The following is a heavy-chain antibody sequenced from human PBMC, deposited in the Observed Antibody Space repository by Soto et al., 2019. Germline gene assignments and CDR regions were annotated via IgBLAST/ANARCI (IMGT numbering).Heavy chain of an antibody. CDR1: GDSISSYY. D-gene: IGHD1-26*01. J-gene: IGHJ4*02. Sequence: SETLSLTCTVSGDSISSYYWSWIRQPPGKGLEWFGFMFHTGSTNYNPSLKSRVTISVDTSKNYFSLKMTSVTAADTAVYYCATYTGTYFVHWGRGTLVTVSS. CDR2: MFHTGST. CDR3: ATYTGTYFVH. V-gene: IGHV4-59*01.